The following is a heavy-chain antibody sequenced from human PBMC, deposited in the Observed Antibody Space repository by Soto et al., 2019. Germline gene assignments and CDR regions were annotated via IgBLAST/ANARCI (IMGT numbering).Heavy chain of an antibody. J-gene: IGHJ4*02. Sequence: ASVKVSCKASGYTFTSYAMHWVRQAPGQRLEWMGWINAGNGNTKYSQKFQGRFTITRDTSTSTVYMELTSLRSEDTAVYYCARARRGGYDGEFDYWGQGTLVTVSS. CDR3: ARARRGGYDGEFDY. D-gene: IGHD5-12*01. V-gene: IGHV1-3*01. CDR1: GYTFTSYA. CDR2: INAGNGNT.